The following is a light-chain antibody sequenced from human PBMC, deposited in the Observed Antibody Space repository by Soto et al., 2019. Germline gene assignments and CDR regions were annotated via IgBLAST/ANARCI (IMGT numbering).Light chain of an antibody. CDR1: SSDVGGYNY. CDR3: SSYTSSRGV. V-gene: IGLV2-14*01. J-gene: IGLJ2*01. CDR2: DVS. Sequence: QSALTQPASVSGSPGQSITISCTGTSSDVGGYNYVSWYQQHPGKVPKLMIYDVSNRPSGVSNRFSGSKSGNTASLTISGLQAEDEADYYCSSYTSSRGVFGGGTKLTVL.